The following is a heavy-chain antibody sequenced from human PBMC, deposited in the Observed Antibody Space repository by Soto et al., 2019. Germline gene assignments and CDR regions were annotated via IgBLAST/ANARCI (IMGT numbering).Heavy chain of an antibody. CDR1: GYAFTTYG. CDR3: ARGRYGDY. D-gene: IGHD1-1*01. CDR2: ISAHNGNT. J-gene: IGHJ4*02. V-gene: IGHV1-18*01. Sequence: QVHLVQSGAEVKKPGASVKVSCKGSGYAFTTYGITWVRQAPGQGLEWMGWISAHNGNTNYAQKLQGRVTVARRTSTSTAYMELRSLRSDGTAVYYCARGRYGDYWGQGALVTVSS.